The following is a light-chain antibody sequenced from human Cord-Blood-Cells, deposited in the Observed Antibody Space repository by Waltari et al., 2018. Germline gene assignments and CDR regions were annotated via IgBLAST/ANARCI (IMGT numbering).Light chain of an antibody. V-gene: IGLV2-14*01. J-gene: IGLJ2*01. CDR3: SSYTSSSLVV. Sequence: QSALTQPASVSGSPGQSTTISCTGTSSDVGGYNYVSWYQQHPGKVPKLMIYDVSNRPSGVSNRFSGSKSGNTASLTISGLQAEDEADYYCSSYTSSSLVVFGGGTKLTVL. CDR2: DVS. CDR1: SSDVGGYNY.